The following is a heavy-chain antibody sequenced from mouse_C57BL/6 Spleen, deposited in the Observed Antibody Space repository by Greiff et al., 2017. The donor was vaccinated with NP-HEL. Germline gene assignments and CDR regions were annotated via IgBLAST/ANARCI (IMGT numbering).Heavy chain of an antibody. CDR1: GFSLTSYG. V-gene: IGHV2-5*01. J-gene: IGHJ4*01. CDR3: AKNQVVATRRLAMDY. CDR2: IWRGGST. Sequence: VQGVESGPGLVQPSQSLSITCTVSGFSLTSYGVHWVRQSPGKGLEWLGVIWRGGSTDYNAAFMSRLSITKDNSKSQVFFKMNSLQADDTAIYYCAKNQVVATRRLAMDYWGQGTSVTVSS. D-gene: IGHD1-1*01.